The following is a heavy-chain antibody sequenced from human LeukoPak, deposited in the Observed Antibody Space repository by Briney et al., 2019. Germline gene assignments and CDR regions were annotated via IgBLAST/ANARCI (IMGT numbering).Heavy chain of an antibody. CDR2: INHSGGT. D-gene: IGHD2/OR15-2a*01. CDR1: GGSFSDYY. CDR3: ARDFYGDDGHHPFDY. Sequence: SETLSLTCAVYGGSFSDYYWSWIRQPPGKGLEWIGEINHSGGTNYNPSLKSRVTISVDTSKNQFSLKLSSVTAADTAVYYCARDFYGDDGHHPFDYWGQGIQVTVSS. V-gene: IGHV4-34*01. J-gene: IGHJ4*02.